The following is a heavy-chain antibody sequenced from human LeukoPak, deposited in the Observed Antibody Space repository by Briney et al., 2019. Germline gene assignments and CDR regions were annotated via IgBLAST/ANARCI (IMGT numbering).Heavy chain of an antibody. CDR2: MNPNTGNA. J-gene: IGHJ4*02. Sequence: ASMKVSCKASGYTFTNFDINWVRQATGQGLEWMGWMNPNTGNAGYAQKFQDRVTITWDASISTAYMDLSSLRPEDTAVYYCARVGYSNSYDYWGQGTQVTVSS. V-gene: IGHV1-8*01. CDR3: ARVGYSNSYDY. D-gene: IGHD1-26*01. CDR1: GYTFTNFD.